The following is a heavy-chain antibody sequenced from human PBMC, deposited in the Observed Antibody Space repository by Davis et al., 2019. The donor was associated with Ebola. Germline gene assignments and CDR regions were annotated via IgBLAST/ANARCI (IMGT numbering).Heavy chain of an antibody. D-gene: IGHD6-19*01. CDR3: AAGYSSGFYYGMDV. Sequence: SVKVSCKASGFTFTSSAVQWVRQARGQRLEWIGWIVVGSGNTNYAQKFQERVTITRDMSTSTAYMELSSLRSEDTAVYYCAAGYSSGFYYGMDVWGQGTTVTVSS. CDR2: IVVGSGNT. J-gene: IGHJ6*02. CDR1: GFTFTSSA. V-gene: IGHV1-58*01.